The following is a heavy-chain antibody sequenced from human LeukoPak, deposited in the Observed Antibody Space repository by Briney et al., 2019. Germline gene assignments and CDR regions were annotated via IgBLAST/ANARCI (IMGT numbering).Heavy chain of an antibody. Sequence: SETLSLTCTVSGGSFSSSDYYWGWIRQPPGKGLEWIGNIYSSGSTYYNASLQSRVTISIDTSKNQFSLRLNSVTAADTAMYYCAKSGGYGLIDYWGQGTRVTVSS. CDR2: IYSSGST. V-gene: IGHV4-39*01. D-gene: IGHD1-26*01. CDR1: GGSFSSSDYY. CDR3: AKSGGYGLIDY. J-gene: IGHJ4*02.